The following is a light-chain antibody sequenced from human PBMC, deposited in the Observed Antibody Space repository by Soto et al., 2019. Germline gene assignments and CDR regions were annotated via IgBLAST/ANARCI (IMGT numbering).Light chain of an antibody. CDR2: DNS. J-gene: IGLJ2*01. Sequence: QSVLTQPPSVSGAPGQRVTISCTGSSSNIGAGYDVHWYQQLPGTAPKLLIYDNSNRPSGFPDRFSGSKSGTSASLAITGLQAEDEADYYCQSYDSSLSGSVFGGGTKLTVL. CDR1: SSNIGAGYD. CDR3: QSYDSSLSGSV. V-gene: IGLV1-40*01.